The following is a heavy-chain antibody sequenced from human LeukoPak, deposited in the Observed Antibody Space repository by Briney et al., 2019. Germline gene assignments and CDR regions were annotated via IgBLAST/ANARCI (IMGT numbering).Heavy chain of an antibody. J-gene: IGHJ4*02. CDR1: GGTFSSYA. V-gene: IGHV1-69*04. CDR3: AREYSSGAPPHFDY. Sequence: SVKVSCKASGGTFSSYAISWVRQAPGQGLEWMGRINPNLAIANYAQKFQGRVTITADKSTSTAYMELSSLRSEDTAVYYCAREYSSGAPPHFDYWGQGTLDTVSS. CDR2: INPNLAIA. D-gene: IGHD2-15*01.